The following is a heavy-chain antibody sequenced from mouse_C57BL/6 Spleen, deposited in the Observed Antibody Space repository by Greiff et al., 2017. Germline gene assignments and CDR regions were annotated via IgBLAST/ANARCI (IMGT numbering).Heavy chain of an antibody. Sequence: QVQLQQSGAELVRPGASVTLSCKASGYTFTDYEMHWVKQTPVHGLVWIGAIDPETGGTAYNQKFKGKAILTAGKSSSTAYMELRSLTSEDCAVYYCTRTPSYYSNPRYFEYWGQGTTLTVSS. CDR1: GYTFTDYE. CDR2: IDPETGGT. CDR3: TRTPSYYSNPRYFEY. J-gene: IGHJ2*01. V-gene: IGHV1-15*01. D-gene: IGHD2-5*01.